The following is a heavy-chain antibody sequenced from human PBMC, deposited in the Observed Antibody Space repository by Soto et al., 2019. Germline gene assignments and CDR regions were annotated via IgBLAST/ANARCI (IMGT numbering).Heavy chain of an antibody. Sequence: PSETLSLTCTVSGGSISSYYWSWIRQPAGKGLEWIGRIYTSGSTNYNPSLKSRVTMSVDTSKNQFSLKLSSVTAADTAVYYCARSRVLEWLRHYYYGMDVWGQGXTVTVYS. V-gene: IGHV4-4*07. D-gene: IGHD3-3*01. CDR3: ARSRVLEWLRHYYYGMDV. J-gene: IGHJ6*02. CDR2: IYTSGST. CDR1: GGSISSYY.